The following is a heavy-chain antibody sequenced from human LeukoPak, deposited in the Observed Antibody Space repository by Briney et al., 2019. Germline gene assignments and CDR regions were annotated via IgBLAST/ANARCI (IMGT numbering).Heavy chain of an antibody. V-gene: IGHV4-34*01. J-gene: IGHJ5*02. CDR2: INHSGST. Sequence: SETLSLTCAVYGGSFSGYYWSWIRQPPGKGLEWIGEINHSGSTNYNPSLKSRVTISVDTSKNQFSLKLSSVTAADTAVYYCARVRMVRGAYGPWGQGTLVTVSS. CDR3: ARVRMVRGAYGP. CDR1: GGSFSGYY. D-gene: IGHD3-10*01.